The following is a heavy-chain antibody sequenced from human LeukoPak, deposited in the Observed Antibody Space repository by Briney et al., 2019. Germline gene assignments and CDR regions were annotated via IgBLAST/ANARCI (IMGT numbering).Heavy chain of an antibody. D-gene: IGHD3-22*01. J-gene: IGHJ6*02. Sequence: GASVKVSCKASGGTFSSYAISWVRQAPGQGLEWMGGIIPIFGTANYAQKFQGRVTITTDESTSTAYMELSSLRSEDTAVYYCARDSYYYDSSGYFRNYYYGMDVWGQGTTVTVSS. V-gene: IGHV1-69*05. CDR1: GGTFSSYA. CDR2: IIPIFGTA. CDR3: ARDSYYYDSSGYFRNYYYGMDV.